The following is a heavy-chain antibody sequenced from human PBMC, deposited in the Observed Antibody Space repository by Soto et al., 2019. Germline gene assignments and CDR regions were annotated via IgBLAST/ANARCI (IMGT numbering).Heavy chain of an antibody. CDR2: SA. CDR1: GGTFSINT. CDR3: AREGPPDIAWFDP. V-gene: IGHV1-69*01. J-gene: IGHJ5*02. Sequence: QVQLVQSGAEVKKPGSSVKVSCKASGGTFSINTISWVRQAPGQGLEWMGGSANSAQKFQGRLTVTADESTSTVYLELSSLTSEDTAVYYCAREGPPDIAWFDPWGQGTLVSVSS. D-gene: IGHD2-15*01.